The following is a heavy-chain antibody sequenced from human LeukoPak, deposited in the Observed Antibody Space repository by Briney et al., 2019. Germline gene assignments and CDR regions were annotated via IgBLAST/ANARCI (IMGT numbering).Heavy chain of an antibody. J-gene: IGHJ3*02. V-gene: IGHV3-23*01. CDR2: ISGSGGST. Sequence: GGSLRLSCAASGFTFSSYAMSWVRQAPGKGLEWVSAISGSGGSTYYADSVKGRFTISRDNAKNSLYLQMNSLRAEDTAVYYCASLQVGYSSGDAFDIWGQGTMVTVSS. CDR3: ASLQVGYSSGDAFDI. CDR1: GFTFSSYA. D-gene: IGHD5-18*01.